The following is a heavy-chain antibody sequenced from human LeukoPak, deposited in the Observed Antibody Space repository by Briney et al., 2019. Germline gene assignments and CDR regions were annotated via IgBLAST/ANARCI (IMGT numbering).Heavy chain of an antibody. V-gene: IGHV3-30*04. D-gene: IGHD3-22*01. CDR1: GFTFGSHA. J-gene: IGHJ4*02. CDR2: ISSDGSNK. CDR3: ARDTYYYDSSGYYQYYFDY. Sequence: GRSLRLSCAASGFTFGSHAMHWVRQAPGKGLEWVTVISSDGSNKYYADSVKGRFTISRDNSKNTLYLQMNSLRPEDTALYYCARDTYYYDSSGYYQYYFDYWGQGTLVTVSS.